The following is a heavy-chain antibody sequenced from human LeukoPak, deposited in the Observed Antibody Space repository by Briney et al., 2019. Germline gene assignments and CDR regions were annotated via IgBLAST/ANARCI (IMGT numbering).Heavy chain of an antibody. Sequence: PSETLSLTCTVSGGSIGSYYWSWIRQPPGKGLEWIGHIYYSGSTNYNPSLKSRVTISVDTSKNQLSLKLSSVTAADTAVYYCARCGAYYDSSGYYYSYYYGMDVWGQGTTVTVSS. V-gene: IGHV4-59*01. CDR1: GGSIGSYY. CDR2: IYYSGST. CDR3: ARCGAYYDSSGYYYSYYYGMDV. D-gene: IGHD3-22*01. J-gene: IGHJ6*02.